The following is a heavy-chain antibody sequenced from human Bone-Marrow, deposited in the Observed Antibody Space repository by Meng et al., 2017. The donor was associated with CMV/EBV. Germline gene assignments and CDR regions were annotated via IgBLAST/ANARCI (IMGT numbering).Heavy chain of an antibody. Sequence: GGSVSSYAICWVSPAPGQGLEWMRGIIPIFGTANYPQKFQGRVTITTDESTSTTYMELSSLRSEDTAVYYCAREFRGYYDSSGYFDYWGQGTLVTVSS. CDR1: GGSVSSYA. D-gene: IGHD3-22*01. J-gene: IGHJ4*02. CDR2: IIPIFGTA. V-gene: IGHV1-69*05. CDR3: AREFRGYYDSSGYFDY.